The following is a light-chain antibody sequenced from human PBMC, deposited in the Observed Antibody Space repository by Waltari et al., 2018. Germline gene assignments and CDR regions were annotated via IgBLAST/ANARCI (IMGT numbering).Light chain of an antibody. CDR2: DVT. CDR3: SSYTTTSTL. V-gene: IGLV2-14*03. CDR1: TTDVGAYNY. Sequence: QSALTQPASVSGSPGQSITISCTGTTTDVGAYNYVSWYQQHPGKAPKLIIYDVTKRPSGVFNRFSGSKSGNTASLTISGLQAEDEADYYCSSYTTTSTLFGGGTKLTVL. J-gene: IGLJ2*01.